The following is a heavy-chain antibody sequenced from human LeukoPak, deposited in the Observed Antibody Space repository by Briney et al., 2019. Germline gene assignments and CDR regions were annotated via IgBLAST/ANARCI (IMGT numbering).Heavy chain of an antibody. V-gene: IGHV3-23*01. CDR2: ISPRGDIT. J-gene: IGHJ4*02. CDR1: GFTFSSHG. D-gene: IGHD5-24*01. Sequence: GGSLRLSCAASGFTFSSHGMNWVRQPPGKGLEWVSGISPRGDITYYADSVKGRFTISRDNSKNTLYLEVISLTVEDTAVYYCAKDDAWLQFGEWSQGTLVTVSS. CDR3: AKDDAWLQFGE.